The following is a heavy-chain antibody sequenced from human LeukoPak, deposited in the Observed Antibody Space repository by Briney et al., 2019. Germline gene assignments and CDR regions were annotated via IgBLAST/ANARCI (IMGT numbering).Heavy chain of an antibody. CDR1: DFTFTTNS. V-gene: IGHV3-23*01. CDR3: AKDAEYENYYDSSGYYLYYFDY. D-gene: IGHD3-22*01. J-gene: IGHJ4*02. CDR2: ISGSGVST. Sequence: GGSLRLSCAASDFTFTTNSITWVRKAQGKGLKWSSAISGSGVSTYYADSVKGRFTISRDNSKNTLYLQMNSLRAEDTAVYYCAKDAEYENYYDSSGYYLYYFDYWGQGTLVTVSS.